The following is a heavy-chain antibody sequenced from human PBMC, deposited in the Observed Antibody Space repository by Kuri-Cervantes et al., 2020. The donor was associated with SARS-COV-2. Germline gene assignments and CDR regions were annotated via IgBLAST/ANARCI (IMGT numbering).Heavy chain of an antibody. D-gene: IGHD1-26*01. CDR2: IYYSGST. V-gene: IGHV4-59*01. J-gene: IGHJ4*02. CDR1: GGSISSYY. Sequence: SETLSLTCTVSGGSISSYYWSWIRQPPGKGLEWIGYIYYSGSTNYNPSLKSRVTISVDTSKNQFSLKLSSVTAADTAVYYCARERIVGATTSLRYWGQGTLVTVSS. CDR3: ARERIVGATTSLRY.